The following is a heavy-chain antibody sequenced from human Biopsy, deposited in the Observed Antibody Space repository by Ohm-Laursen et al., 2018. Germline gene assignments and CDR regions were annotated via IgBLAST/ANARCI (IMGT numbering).Heavy chain of an antibody. CDR1: GVTLSGYS. D-gene: IGHD3-10*01. Sequence: GSLRLPCAAFGVTLSGYSMNWVRQTPGKGLEWVSTISSSSDNIYYVDSVKGRFTISRDNAKNSLYLQMNSLRAEDTAVYYCARSRGSSGIATIYYYGMDVWGQGTTVTVPS. J-gene: IGHJ6*02. CDR3: ARSRGSSGIATIYYYGMDV. V-gene: IGHV3-21*01. CDR2: ISSSSDNI.